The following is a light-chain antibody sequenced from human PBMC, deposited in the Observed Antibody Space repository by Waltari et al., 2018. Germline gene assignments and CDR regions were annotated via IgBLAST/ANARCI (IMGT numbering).Light chain of an antibody. CDR2: AVS. V-gene: IGLV2-23*02. CDR1: SSDVGNYKR. Sequence: QSALTQPASVSGSPGQSITISCPGTSSDVGNYKRVSWYQQHPGKAPKLMIYAVSKRPSVVSDRFSGSKSGDMASLTISGLQPEDEAEYFCSSYAGSSKGVFGGGTKVTVL. CDR3: SSYAGSSKGV. J-gene: IGLJ2*01.